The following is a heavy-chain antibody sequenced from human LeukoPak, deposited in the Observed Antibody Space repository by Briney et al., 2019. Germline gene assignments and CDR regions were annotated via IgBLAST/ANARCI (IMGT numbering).Heavy chain of an antibody. CDR3: ARSMRYYDLLTGYLHHYYMDV. D-gene: IGHD3-9*01. Sequence: KASETLSLTCTASGDSISSNTYYWGWIRQPPEQGLEWIGSISYSGSTYYSPSLKSRVTISVDTSKNQFSLKLNSVTAADTAVYYCARSMRYYDLLTGYLHHYYMDVWGKGTTVTISS. V-gene: IGHV4-39*01. J-gene: IGHJ6*03. CDR2: ISYSGST. CDR1: GDSISSNTYY.